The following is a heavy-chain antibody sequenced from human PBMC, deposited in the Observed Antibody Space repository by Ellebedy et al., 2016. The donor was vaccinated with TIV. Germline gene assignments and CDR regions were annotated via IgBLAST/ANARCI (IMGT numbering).Heavy chain of an antibody. D-gene: IGHD3-22*01. CDR2: ISWNSGSV. V-gene: IGHV3-9*01. CDR1: GFNFDDYA. CDR3: VKDKSVSGFSFWFFDL. Sequence: SLKISCAASGFNFDDYAMHWVRQAPGKDLEWVSGISWNSGSVNYADSAKGRFTISRDNVNDSLHLQMNSLRPEDTAFYYCVKDKSVSGFSFWFFDLWGRGTLVTVSS. J-gene: IGHJ2*01.